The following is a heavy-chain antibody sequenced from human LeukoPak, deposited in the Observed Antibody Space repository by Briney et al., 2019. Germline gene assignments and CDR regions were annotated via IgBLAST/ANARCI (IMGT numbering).Heavy chain of an antibody. CDR3: ARTDRTLDKNFDY. J-gene: IGHJ4*02. CDR1: GFTFSSYA. Sequence: GGSLRLSCAASGFTFSSYAMSWIRQAPGKGLEWVSYISSSGSTIYYADSVKGRFTISRDNAKNSLYLQMNSLRAEDAAVYYCARTDRTLDKNFDYWGQGTLVTVSS. V-gene: IGHV3-11*01. CDR2: ISSSGSTI. D-gene: IGHD2-2*03.